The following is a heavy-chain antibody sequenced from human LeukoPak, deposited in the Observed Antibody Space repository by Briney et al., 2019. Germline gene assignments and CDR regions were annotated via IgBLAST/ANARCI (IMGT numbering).Heavy chain of an antibody. CDR1: DSTFVAFW. J-gene: IGHJ4*02. CDR3: TRGDPDY. D-gene: IGHD2-21*02. V-gene: IGHV3-7*01. Sequence: GGSLGFSWQPFDSTFVAFWLNGFRKLQGKGLEWVANINNRGTNKYLADSVRGRFTISRDNAKNSLFLQMNSLRAEDTAIYYGTRGDPDYWGQGTLVTVSS. CDR2: INNRGTNK.